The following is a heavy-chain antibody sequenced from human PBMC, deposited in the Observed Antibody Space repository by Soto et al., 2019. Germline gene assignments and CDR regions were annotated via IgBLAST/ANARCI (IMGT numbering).Heavy chain of an antibody. Sequence: QLTLKESGPPLVRPAQTLTLTCAFSGFSLTTTRMGVAWIRQPPGKALEWLALIYWDDDKRYSPSLKNRLTVSKDTSTNRVVLTLTNSSPDATGTYFCARAGDFDLLSFDRWGPGTLVTVSS. CDR2: IYWDDDK. CDR3: ARAGDFDLLSFDR. J-gene: IGHJ4*02. V-gene: IGHV2-5*02. D-gene: IGHD2-15*01. CDR1: GFSLTTTRMG.